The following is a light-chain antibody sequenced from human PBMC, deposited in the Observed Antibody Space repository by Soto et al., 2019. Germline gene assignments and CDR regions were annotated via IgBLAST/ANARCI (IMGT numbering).Light chain of an antibody. CDR1: QGISSH. V-gene: IGKV1-8*01. J-gene: IGKJ4*01. CDR2: TTS. Sequence: AIRMTQSTSSFSASTGDIVTITCRASQGISSHLAWYQVKPGKAPMLLIYTTSYLDIGGPSRFSGSGSGTDFTLTISSLQSEDFEVYYCQQYFSYPLTFGRGSKVEFK. CDR3: QQYFSYPLT.